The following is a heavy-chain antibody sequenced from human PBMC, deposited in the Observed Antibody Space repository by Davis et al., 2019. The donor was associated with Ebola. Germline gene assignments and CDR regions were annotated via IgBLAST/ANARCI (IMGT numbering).Heavy chain of an antibody. CDR2: ISAYNGNT. J-gene: IGHJ6*02. CDR1: GYTFTSYG. D-gene: IGHD5-24*01. Sequence: ASVKVSCKASGYTFTSYGISWVRQAPGQGLEWMGWISAYNGNTNYAQKLQGRVTMTTDTSTSTAYMELRSLRSDDTAVYYCARAGGDGYNHYYYYGMDVWGQGTTVTVSS. V-gene: IGHV1-18*01. CDR3: ARAGGDGYNHYYYYGMDV.